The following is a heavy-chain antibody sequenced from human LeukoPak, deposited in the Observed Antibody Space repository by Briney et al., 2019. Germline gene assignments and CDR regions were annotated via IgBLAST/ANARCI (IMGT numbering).Heavy chain of an antibody. J-gene: IGHJ5*02. CDR3: ARSLGGSNWFDP. CDR1: GGTFSSYA. Sequence: SVKVSCKASGGTFSSYAISWVRQAPGQGLEWMGGIIPIFGTANYAQKFQGRVTITTDKSTSTAYMELSSLRSEDTAVYYCARSLGGSNWFDPWGQGTLVTVSS. V-gene: IGHV1-69*05. CDR2: IIPIFGTA. D-gene: IGHD5-12*01.